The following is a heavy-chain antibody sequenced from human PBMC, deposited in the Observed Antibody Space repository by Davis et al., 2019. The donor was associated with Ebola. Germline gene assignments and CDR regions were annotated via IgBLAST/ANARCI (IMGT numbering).Heavy chain of an antibody. V-gene: IGHV3-7*01. Sequence: GESLKISCVASGFTFTRDWMTWVRQAPGKGLEWVANIKQDGSEKYYVDSVKGRFTISRDNAKNSLYLQMTSLRAEDTAVYYCARAMVPAGILDYWGQGTLVTVSS. J-gene: IGHJ4*02. CDR3: ARAMVPAGILDY. CDR2: IKQDGSEK. D-gene: IGHD2-2*01. CDR1: GFTFTRDW.